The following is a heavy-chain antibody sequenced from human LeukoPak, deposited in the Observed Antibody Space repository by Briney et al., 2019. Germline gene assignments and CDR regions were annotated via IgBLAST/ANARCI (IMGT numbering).Heavy chain of an antibody. CDR3: ARGRRNTAMVYFFDY. D-gene: IGHD5-18*01. Sequence: GKSLRLSCTASGITFSNYVMHWVRQAPGKGLEWVAVVLSDGANTFYADSVKGRFTISRDNSKNTLYLQINSLRAEDTAVYFCARGRRNTAMVYFFDYWGQGTLVTVSS. CDR2: VLSDGANT. CDR1: GITFSNYV. J-gene: IGHJ4*02. V-gene: IGHV3-30-3*01.